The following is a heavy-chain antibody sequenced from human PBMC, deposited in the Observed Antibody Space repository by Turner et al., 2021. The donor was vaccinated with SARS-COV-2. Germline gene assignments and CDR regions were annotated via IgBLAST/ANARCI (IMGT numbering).Heavy chain of an antibody. D-gene: IGHD5-18*01. CDR1: GGSISSSSYY. Sequence: QLQLQESGPGLVQPSETLSLTCTVSGGSISSSSYYWGWIRQPPGKGREWIGKMYYSGSAYYNPSIKSRVTISVDPSKNQFSLKLTYVTAAETAVYYCARLMDTAMDYYGTDVWGQGTTVTVSS. V-gene: IGHV4-39*01. CDR3: ARLMDTAMDYYGTDV. CDR2: MYYSGSA. J-gene: IGHJ6*02.